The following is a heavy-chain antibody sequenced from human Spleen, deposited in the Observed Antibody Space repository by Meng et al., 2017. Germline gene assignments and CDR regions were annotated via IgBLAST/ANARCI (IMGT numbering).Heavy chain of an antibody. V-gene: IGHV4-34*01. CDR1: GGSFSGYY. J-gene: IGHJ6*02. CDR3: GYGSGILDV. D-gene: IGHD3-10*01. Sequence: SETLSLTCAVYGGSFSGYYWSWIRQPPGKGLEWIGEINHSGSTNYNPSLKSRVTISVDTSKHQFSLKLCSVTAADTAVYYCGYGSGILDVWGQGTTVTVSS. CDR2: INHSGST.